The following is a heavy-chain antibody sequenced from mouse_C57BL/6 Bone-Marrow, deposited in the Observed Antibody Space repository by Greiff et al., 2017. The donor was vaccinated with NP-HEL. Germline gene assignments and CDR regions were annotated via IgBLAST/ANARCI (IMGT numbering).Heavy chain of an antibody. J-gene: IGHJ3*01. Sequence: QVQLKESGPGLVQPSQSLSITCTVSGFSLTSYGVHWVRQSPGKGLEWLGVIWSGGSTDYNAAFISRLSISKDNSKSQIFFKMNSLQADETAIYYCARKSDGNYLAWFAYWGQGTLVTVSA. CDR3: ARKSDGNYLAWFAY. CDR1: GFSLTSYG. V-gene: IGHV2-2*01. D-gene: IGHD2-1*01. CDR2: IWSGGST.